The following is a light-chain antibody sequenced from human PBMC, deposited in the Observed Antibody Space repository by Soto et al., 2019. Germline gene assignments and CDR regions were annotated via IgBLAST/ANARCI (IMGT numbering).Light chain of an antibody. CDR1: QSVSNN. CDR3: QQYNNWPTWT. J-gene: IGKJ1*01. Sequence: EIVMTQSPATLSVSPGERATLSCRASQSVSNNYLAWYQQKPGQAPRLLIYGASTRATGIPARFSGSGSGTEFTLTISSLQSEDFAVYYCQQYNNWPTWTFGQGTKVDIK. CDR2: GAS. V-gene: IGKV3-15*01.